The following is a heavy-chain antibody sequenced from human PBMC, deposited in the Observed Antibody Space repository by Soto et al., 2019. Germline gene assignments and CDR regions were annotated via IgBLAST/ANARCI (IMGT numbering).Heavy chain of an antibody. CDR1: GGSISSFY. CDR3: ARHSVYYDVLAGYYKSWYFDH. J-gene: IGHJ4*02. Sequence: SETLSLTCTVSGGSISSFYWSWIRQPPGKGLEWIGYIYYSGSTNYNPSLKGRVTISVDTSKNQFSLKLTSVTAADTAVYYCARHSVYYDVLAGYYKSWYFDHWGQGTLVTVSS. CDR2: IYYSGST. D-gene: IGHD3-9*01. V-gene: IGHV4-59*08.